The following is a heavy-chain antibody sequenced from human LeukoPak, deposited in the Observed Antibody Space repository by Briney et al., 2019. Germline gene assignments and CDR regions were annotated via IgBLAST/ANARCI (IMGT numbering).Heavy chain of an antibody. V-gene: IGHV3-74*01. D-gene: IGHD2-15*01. Sequence: PGGSLRLSCAASGFTFSGYWMHWVRQAPGKGLVWVSRINSDGSSTNYADSVKGRFTISRDNAKNTLYLQMNSLRAEDTAVYYCAGRYCSGGICYYYWGQGTLVTVSS. CDR3: AGRYCSGGICYYY. CDR1: GFTFSGYW. J-gene: IGHJ4*02. CDR2: INSDGSST.